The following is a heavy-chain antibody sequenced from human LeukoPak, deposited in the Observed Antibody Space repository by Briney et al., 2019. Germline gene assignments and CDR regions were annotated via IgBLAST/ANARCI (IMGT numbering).Heavy chain of an antibody. V-gene: IGHV3-30*02. CDR1: GFTSITYD. D-gene: IGHD2-15*01. J-gene: IGHJ4*02. Sequence: PGGSLRLSCAASGFTSITYDMHWVRQAPGKGLEWVAFIRYDGSNKYYADSVKGRSTISRDNSKNTLYLQMNSLRAEDTAVYYCAKVGYCSGGSCYSGGGYYWGQGTLVTVSS. CDR3: AKVGYCSGGSCYSGGGYY. CDR2: IRYDGSNK.